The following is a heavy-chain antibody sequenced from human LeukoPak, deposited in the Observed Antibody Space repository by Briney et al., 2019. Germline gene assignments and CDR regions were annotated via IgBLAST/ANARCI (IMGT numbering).Heavy chain of an antibody. D-gene: IGHD6-13*01. CDR1: GFTFSSYA. V-gene: IGHV3-30-3*01. CDR3: ARTKSGWAAADGSADAFDI. J-gene: IGHJ3*02. CDR2: ISYDGSNK. Sequence: GGSLRLSCAASGFTFSSYAMHWVRQAPGKGLEWVAVISYDGSNKYYADSVKGRFTISRDNSKNTLYLQMNSLRAEDTAVYYCARTKSGWAAADGSADAFDIWGQGTMVTVSS.